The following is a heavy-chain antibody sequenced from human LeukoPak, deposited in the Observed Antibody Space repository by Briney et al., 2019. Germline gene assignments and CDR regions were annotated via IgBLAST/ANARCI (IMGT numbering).Heavy chain of an antibody. CDR1: GFTFSSYA. D-gene: IGHD5-12*01. CDR2: ISYDGSNK. Sequence: PGGSLRLSCAASGFTFSSYAMHWVRQAPGKGLEWVAVISYDGSNKYYADSVKGRFTISRDNSKNTLYLQMNSLRAEDTAVYYCASGKRGYSGYDDPRLHYWGQGTLVTVSS. J-gene: IGHJ4*02. CDR3: ASGKRGYSGYDDPRLHY. V-gene: IGHV3-30*04.